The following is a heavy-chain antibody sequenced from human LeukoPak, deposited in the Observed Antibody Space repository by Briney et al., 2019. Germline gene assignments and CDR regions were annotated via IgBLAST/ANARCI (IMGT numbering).Heavy chain of an antibody. Sequence: GASVKVSCKASGGTFSSYAISWVRQAPGQGLEWMGGIIPIFGTANYAQKFQGRVTITTDESTSTAYMELSSLRSEDTAVYYCARVGGDCSSTSCYTSAGNWFDSWGQGTLVSVSS. V-gene: IGHV1-69*05. CDR3: ARVGGDCSSTSCYTSAGNWFDS. D-gene: IGHD2-2*02. CDR2: IIPIFGTA. CDR1: GGTFSSYA. J-gene: IGHJ5*01.